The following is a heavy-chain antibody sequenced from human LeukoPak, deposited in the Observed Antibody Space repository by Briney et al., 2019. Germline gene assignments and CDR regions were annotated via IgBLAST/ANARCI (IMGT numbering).Heavy chain of an antibody. CDR3: ARDRSGYGLFDY. CDR2: IYYSGST. CDR1: GGSISSSSYY. V-gene: IGHV4-39*07. Sequence: ETLSLTCTVSGGSISSSSYYWGWIRQPPGKGLEWIGNIYYSGSTYYNPSLKSRVTISVDTSKNQFSLKLSSVTAADTAVYYCARDRSGYGLFDYWGQGTLVTVSS. J-gene: IGHJ4*02. D-gene: IGHD5-12*01.